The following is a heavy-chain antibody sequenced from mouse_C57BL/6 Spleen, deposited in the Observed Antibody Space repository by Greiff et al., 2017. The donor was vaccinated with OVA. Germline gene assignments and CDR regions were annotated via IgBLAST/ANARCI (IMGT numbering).Heavy chain of an antibody. V-gene: IGHV3-8*01. Sequence: EVKVVESGPGLVKPSQTLSLTCSVTGYSITSDYWNWIRKFPGNKLEYMGYISYSGSTYYNPSLKCRISITRDTSKNQYYLQLNSVTTEDTATYYCARYDYDYAMDYWGQGTSVTVSS. J-gene: IGHJ4*01. CDR3: ARYDYDYAMDY. CDR1: GYSITSDY. D-gene: IGHD1-1*02. CDR2: ISYSGST.